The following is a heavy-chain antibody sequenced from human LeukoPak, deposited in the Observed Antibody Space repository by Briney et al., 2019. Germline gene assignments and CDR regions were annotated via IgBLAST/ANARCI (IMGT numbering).Heavy chain of an antibody. Sequence: ASVKVSCKASGCTFTGYYMHWVRQAPGQGLEWMGWINPNSGGTNYAQKFQGRVTMTRDTSISTAYMELSRLRSDDTAVYYCASIFGVVILDAFDIWGQGTMVTVSS. V-gene: IGHV1-2*02. J-gene: IGHJ3*02. CDR3: ASIFGVVILDAFDI. CDR1: GCTFTGYY. D-gene: IGHD3-3*02. CDR2: INPNSGGT.